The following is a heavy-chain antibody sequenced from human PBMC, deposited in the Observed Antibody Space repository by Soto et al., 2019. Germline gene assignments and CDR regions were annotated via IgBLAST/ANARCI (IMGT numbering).Heavy chain of an antibody. J-gene: IGHJ4*02. CDR1: GFTVSSNY. Sequence: GGSLRLSCAASGFTVSSNYMSWVRQAPGKGLEWVSVIYSGGSTYYADSVKGRFTISRDNSKNTLYLQMNSLRAEDTAVYYCARGYYYDSSGPRGDYWGQGTLVTVSS. D-gene: IGHD3-22*01. CDR2: IYSGGST. CDR3: ARGYYYDSSGPRGDY. V-gene: IGHV3-53*01.